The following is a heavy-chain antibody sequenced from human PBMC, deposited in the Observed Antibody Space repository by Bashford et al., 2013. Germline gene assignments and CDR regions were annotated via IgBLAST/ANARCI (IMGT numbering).Heavy chain of an antibody. J-gene: IGHJ5*02. CDR3: ARSERIFLLVPTP. CDR2: IYYSGST. Sequence: SETLSLTCTVSGGSISSYYWSWIRQPPGKGLEWIGYIYYSGSTNYNPSLKSRVTISVDTSKNQFSLKLSSVTAADTAVYYCARSERIFLLVPTPWGQGTLVTVSS. CDR1: GGSISSYY. D-gene: IGHD3-10*01. V-gene: IGHV4-59*01.